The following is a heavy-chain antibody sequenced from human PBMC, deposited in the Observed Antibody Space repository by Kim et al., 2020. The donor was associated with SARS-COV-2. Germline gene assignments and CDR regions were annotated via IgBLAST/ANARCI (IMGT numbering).Heavy chain of an antibody. Sequence: YAGSGNGRFTNSRDNAKNSLYLQMNSLRAEDTAVYYGARESMAARPYFYYWGQGTLVTVSS. J-gene: IGHJ4*02. CDR3: ARESMAARPYFYY. D-gene: IGHD6-6*01. V-gene: IGHV3-11*06.